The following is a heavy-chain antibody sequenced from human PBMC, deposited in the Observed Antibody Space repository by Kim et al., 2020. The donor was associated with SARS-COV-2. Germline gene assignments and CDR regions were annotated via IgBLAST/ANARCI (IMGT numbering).Heavy chain of an antibody. Sequence: SVKVSCKASGGTFSSYAISWVRQAPGQGLEWMGGIIPIFGTANYAQKFQGRVTITADESTSTAYMELSSLRSEDTAVYYCAREWYYYDSSGYYPSTNFDYWGQGTLVTVSS. CDR2: IIPIFGTA. CDR1: GGTFSSYA. D-gene: IGHD3-22*01. V-gene: IGHV1-69*13. CDR3: AREWYYYDSSGYYPSTNFDY. J-gene: IGHJ4*02.